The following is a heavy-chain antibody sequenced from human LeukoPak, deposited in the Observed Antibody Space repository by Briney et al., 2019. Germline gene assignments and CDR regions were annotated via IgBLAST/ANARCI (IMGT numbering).Heavy chain of an antibody. CDR1: GFTFSNAW. D-gene: IGHD3-10*01. V-gene: IGHV3-15*01. CDR2: IKSKTDGGTT. Sequence: GGSLRLSCAASGFTFSNAWMSWVRQAPGKGLEWVGRIKSKTDGGTTDYAAPVKGRFTISRDDSKNTLYLQMNSLKTEDTAVYYCTTDEGYYYGSGSSPNHFDYWGQGALVTVSS. J-gene: IGHJ4*02. CDR3: TTDEGYYYGSGSSPNHFDY.